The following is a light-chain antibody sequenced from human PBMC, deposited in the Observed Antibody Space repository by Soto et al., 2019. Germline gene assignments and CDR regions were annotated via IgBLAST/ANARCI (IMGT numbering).Light chain of an antibody. J-gene: IGKJ4*01. CDR2: DAS. CDR1: QSVSSY. Sequence: EIVLTQSPPTLSLSPGERATLSCRDSQSVSSYLAWYQQKPGQAPRLLIFDASNRATGIPARFSGSGSGTDFTLTISSLEPEDFAVYYCQQRSNWPLTFGGGTKVEIK. V-gene: IGKV3-11*01. CDR3: QQRSNWPLT.